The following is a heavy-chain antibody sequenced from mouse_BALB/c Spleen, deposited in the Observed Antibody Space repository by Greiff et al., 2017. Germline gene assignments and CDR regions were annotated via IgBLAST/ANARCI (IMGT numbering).Heavy chain of an antibody. Sequence: QVQLQQSGAELARPGASVKLSCKASGYTFTSYWMQWVKQRPGQGLEWIGAIYPGDGDTRYTQKFKGKATLTADKSSSTAYMQLSSLASEDSAVYYCARSGNWDGDYWGQGTTLTVSS. D-gene: IGHD4-1*01. CDR2: IYPGDGDT. CDR1: GYTFTSYW. CDR3: ARSGNWDGDY. J-gene: IGHJ2*01. V-gene: IGHV1-87*01.